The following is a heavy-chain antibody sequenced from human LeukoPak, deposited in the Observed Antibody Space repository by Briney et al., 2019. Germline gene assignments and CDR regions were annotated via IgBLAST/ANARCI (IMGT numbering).Heavy chain of an antibody. CDR1: GFTFSSYA. D-gene: IGHD2-2*02. CDR2: ISYDGSNK. CDR3: ARGGQVVPAAISY. V-gene: IGHV3-30-3*01. Sequence: TGGSLRLSCAASGFTFSSYAMHWVRQVPGKGLEWVAVISYDGSNKYYADSVKGRFTISRDNSKNTLYLQMNSLRAEDTAVYYCARGGQVVPAAISYWGQGTLVTVSS. J-gene: IGHJ4*02.